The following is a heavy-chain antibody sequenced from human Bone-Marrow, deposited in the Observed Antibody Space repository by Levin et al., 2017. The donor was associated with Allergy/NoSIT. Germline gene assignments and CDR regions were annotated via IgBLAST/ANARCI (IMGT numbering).Heavy chain of an antibody. CDR1: GYTFTSYA. J-gene: IGHJ3*01. D-gene: IGHD3-3*02. CDR2: INVYTDQP. CDR3: ARSRVPFLEDFPLYDGFDV. Sequence: GESLKISCRASGYTFTSYAISWVRQAPGQGLEWMGWINVYTDQPQYRQKFRGRVTMTTDTSTRTAYMELRSLGVDDTAVYHCARSRVPFLEDFPLYDGFDVWGQGTLVTVSS. V-gene: IGHV1-18*01.